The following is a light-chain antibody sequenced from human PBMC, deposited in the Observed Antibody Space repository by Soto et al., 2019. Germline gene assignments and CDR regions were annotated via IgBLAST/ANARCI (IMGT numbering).Light chain of an antibody. Sequence: DILISQAPEPQAQSLGEMPTINFIPSQHDFYKSHNNNFLAWYQQKPGQPPRLLISWAITRDSGVPDRFSGSGSGTDFTLTIDTLQAEDGAIYSGRQYYGTPVTFGGGTRWIS. CDR3: RQYYGTPVT. CDR1: QHDFYKSHNNNF. CDR2: WAI. J-gene: IGKJ4*01. V-gene: IGKV4-1*01.